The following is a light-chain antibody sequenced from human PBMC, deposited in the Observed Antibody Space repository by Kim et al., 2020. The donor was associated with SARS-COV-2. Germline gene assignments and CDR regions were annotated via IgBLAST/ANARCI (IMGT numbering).Light chain of an antibody. CDR1: QSLLYSSNNKNY. Sequence: DIVMTQSPDSLAVSLGERATINCKSSQSLLYSSNNKNYLAWYQQKPGQPPNLLIYWASTRESGVPDRFSGSGSGTDFTLTISSLQAEDVAVYYCQQYNNTPPTFGPGTKVDIK. V-gene: IGKV4-1*01. CDR3: QQYNNTPPT. CDR2: WAS. J-gene: IGKJ3*01.